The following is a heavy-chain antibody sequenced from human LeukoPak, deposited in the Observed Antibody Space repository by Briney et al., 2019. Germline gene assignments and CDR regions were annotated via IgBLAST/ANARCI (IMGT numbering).Heavy chain of an antibody. CDR2: A. D-gene: IGHD1-26*01. CDR3: ARGGSYLSAFDI. V-gene: IGHV1-69*06. Sequence: ANYAQKFQGRVTITADKSTSTAYMEVSSLRSEDTAVYYCARGGSYLSAFDIWGQGTMVTVSS. J-gene: IGHJ3*02.